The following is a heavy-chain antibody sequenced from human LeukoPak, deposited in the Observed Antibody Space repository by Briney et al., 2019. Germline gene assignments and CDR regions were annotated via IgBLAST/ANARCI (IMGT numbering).Heavy chain of an antibody. CDR2: IWYDGSNK. CDR3: AKDGPPHTMVRGVIRYYFDY. D-gene: IGHD3-10*01. Sequence: TGGSLRLSCAASGFTFSSYGMHWVRQAPGKGLEWVAVIWYDGSNKYYADSAKGRFTISRDNSKNTLYLQMNSLRAEDTAVYYCAKDGPPHTMVRGVIRYYFDYWGQGTLVIVSS. V-gene: IGHV3-33*06. J-gene: IGHJ4*02. CDR1: GFTFSSYG.